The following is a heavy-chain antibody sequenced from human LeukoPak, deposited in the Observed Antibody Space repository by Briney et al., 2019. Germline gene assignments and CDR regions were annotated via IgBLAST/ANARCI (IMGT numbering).Heavy chain of an antibody. Sequence: QPGGSLGLSCAASGFTFSSYWMSWVRRAPGKGLEWVANIKQDGSEKYYVDSVKGRFTISRDNAKNSLYLQMNSLRAEDTAVYYCARVYDYVWGSYRNFDYWGQGTLVTVSS. D-gene: IGHD3-16*02. CDR2: IKQDGSEK. CDR1: GFTFSSYW. CDR3: ARVYDYVWGSYRNFDY. V-gene: IGHV3-7*01. J-gene: IGHJ4*02.